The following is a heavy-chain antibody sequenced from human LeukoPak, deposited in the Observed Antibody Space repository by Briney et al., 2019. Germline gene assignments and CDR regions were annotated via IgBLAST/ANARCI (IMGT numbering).Heavy chain of an antibody. V-gene: IGHV1-18*01. CDR1: GYTFTSYG. CDR3: ARVYPTRIAARRGFDY. Sequence: ASVKVSCKASGYTFTSYGISWVRQAPGQGLEWMGWISAYNGNTNYAQKLQGRVTMTTDTSTSTAYMELRSLRSDDTAVYYCARVYPTRIAARRGFDYWGQGTLVTVSS. D-gene: IGHD6-6*01. J-gene: IGHJ4*02. CDR2: ISAYNGNT.